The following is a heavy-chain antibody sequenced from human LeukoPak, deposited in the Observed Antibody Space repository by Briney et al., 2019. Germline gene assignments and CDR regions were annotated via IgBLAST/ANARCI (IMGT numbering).Heavy chain of an antibody. V-gene: IGHV3-33*01. CDR2: IWYDGSNK. J-gene: IGHJ6*02. CDR3: ARAYTPYDTLIYYYYGMDV. CDR1: GFTFSSYG. D-gene: IGHD3-9*01. Sequence: GSLRLSCAASGFTFSSYGMHWVRQAPGKGLEWVAVIWYDGSNKYYADSVKGRFTISRDNSKNTLYLQMNSLRAEDTAVYYCARAYTPYDTLIYYYYGMDVWGQGTTVTVSS.